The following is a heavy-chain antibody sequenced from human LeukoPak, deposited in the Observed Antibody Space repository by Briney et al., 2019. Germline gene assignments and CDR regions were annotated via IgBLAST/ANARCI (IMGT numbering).Heavy chain of an antibody. J-gene: IGHJ6*02. CDR1: GFTISNYW. V-gene: IGHV3-74*01. CDR3: ARDFLGMDV. CDR2: INSDGRAS. Sequence: GGALRLSCAASGFTISNYWILWVRQGPGKGLGWVSRINSDGRASNYADSVKGRFTISRDNAKNTLYLQMNSLRVEDTAVYYCARDFLGMDVWGQGTTVTVSS.